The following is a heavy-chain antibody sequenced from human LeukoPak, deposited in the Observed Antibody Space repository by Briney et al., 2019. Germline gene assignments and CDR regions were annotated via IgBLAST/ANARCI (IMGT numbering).Heavy chain of an antibody. J-gene: IGHJ4*02. CDR3: AKDTYYDSSGYYDY. CDR2: ISWDGDTT. V-gene: IGHV3-43D*03. D-gene: IGHD3-22*01. Sequence: GGSLRLSCAVSGFTFDDYAMHWVRQAPGKGLEWVSLISWDGDTTYYADSVQGRFTISRDNSKNSLYLQMDSLRAEDTALYYCAKDTYYDSSGYYDYWGQGTLVTVSS. CDR1: GFTFDDYA.